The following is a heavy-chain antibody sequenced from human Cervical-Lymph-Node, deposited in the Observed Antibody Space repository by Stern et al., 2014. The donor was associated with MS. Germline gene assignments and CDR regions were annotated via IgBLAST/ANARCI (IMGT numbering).Heavy chain of an antibody. J-gene: IGHJ4*02. Sequence: VQLVQSGGGLVKPGGSLRLSCAASGFTFSDYYMTWIRQAPGKGLEWVSYISSSGGPIYYADSVQGRFIISRDNAKNSLYLQMNSLRAEDTAVYYCAGEPMHLLLPYFDYWGQGTLVTVSS. D-gene: IGHD2-15*01. CDR3: AGEPMHLLLPYFDY. V-gene: IGHV3-11*01. CDR2: ISSSGGPI. CDR1: GFTFSDYY.